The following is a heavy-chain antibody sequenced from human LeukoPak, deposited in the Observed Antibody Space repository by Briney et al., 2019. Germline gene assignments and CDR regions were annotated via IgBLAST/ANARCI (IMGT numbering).Heavy chain of an antibody. Sequence: GPSVKVSCKASGGTFSSYAISWVRHAPRQGLEWMGGIIPIFGTANYAQKFQGRVTITADESTSTAYMELSSLRSEDTAVYYCARAATMVRGPTNTPYYYYYMDVWGKGTTVTISS. J-gene: IGHJ6*03. V-gene: IGHV1-69*13. D-gene: IGHD3-10*01. CDR3: ARAATMVRGPTNTPYYYYYMDV. CDR2: IIPIFGTA. CDR1: GGTFSSYA.